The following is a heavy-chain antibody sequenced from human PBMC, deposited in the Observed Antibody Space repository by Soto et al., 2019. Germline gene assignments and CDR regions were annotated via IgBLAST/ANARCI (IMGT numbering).Heavy chain of an antibody. CDR3: ARLTSGYFDF. V-gene: IGHV4-30-4*08. CDR2: IYYSGST. J-gene: IGHJ4*02. Sequence: SETLSLTCTVSGGSISSGDYYWSWIRQPPGKGLEWIGYIYYSGSTYYNPSLKSRVTISVDTSKNQFSLKLSSVTAADTAVFYCARLTSGYFDFWGQGTLVTVSS. CDR1: GGSISSGDYY.